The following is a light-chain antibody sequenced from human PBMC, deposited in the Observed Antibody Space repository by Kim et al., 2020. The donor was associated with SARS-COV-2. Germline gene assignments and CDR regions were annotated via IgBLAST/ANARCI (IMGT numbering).Light chain of an antibody. CDR2: AAS. CDR3: QKYNSAPLT. Sequence: ASGGDRVTRTWRGSKGISNYLAWYQQKPGKVPKLLIYAASALPSGVPSRFSGSGSGTDFTLTISSLQPEDVATYYCQKYNSAPLTFGGGTKVDIK. CDR1: KGISNY. V-gene: IGKV1-27*01. J-gene: IGKJ4*01.